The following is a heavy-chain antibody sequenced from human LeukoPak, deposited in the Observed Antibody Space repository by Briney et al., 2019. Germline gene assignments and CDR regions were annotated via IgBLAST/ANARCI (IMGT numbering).Heavy chain of an antibody. CDR2: INSDGNST. D-gene: IGHD3-16*01. J-gene: IGHJ6*02. Sequence: GGSLRLSCAASGFTFSSYWMHWVRQAPGKGLVWVSRINSDGNSTSYADSVKGRFTISRDNAKNTLYLQMNSLRAEDTAVYYCARDREHGGYYYGMDVWGQGTTVNVSS. V-gene: IGHV3-74*01. CDR1: GFTFSSYW. CDR3: ARDREHGGYYYGMDV.